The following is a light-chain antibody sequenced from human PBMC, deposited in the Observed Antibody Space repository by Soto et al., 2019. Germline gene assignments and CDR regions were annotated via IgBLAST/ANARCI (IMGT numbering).Light chain of an antibody. CDR1: QDISNY. Sequence: DIQMTQSPSSLSASVGDRVTITCQASQDISNYLNWYQQKPGKAPKLLIYDASNLETGVPSRFSGSGSGTDFTFTISSLQPEDIATYYCHQYDSGLTFGGGTKVEIK. CDR3: HQYDSGLT. CDR2: DAS. V-gene: IGKV1-33*01. J-gene: IGKJ4*01.